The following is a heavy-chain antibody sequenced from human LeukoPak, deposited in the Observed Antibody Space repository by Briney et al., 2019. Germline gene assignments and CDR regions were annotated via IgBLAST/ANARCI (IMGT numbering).Heavy chain of an antibody. CDR1: GFVVGGNY. V-gene: IGHV3-53*01. D-gene: IGHD2-21*02. CDR2: IYSGGST. J-gene: IGHJ6*02. CDR3: ARPTDGDSTRYGMDV. Sequence: GGSLRLSCAASGFVVGGNYMSWVRQAPGKGLEWVSVIYSGGSTYYADPVKGRFSTSRDSSTSTLFLQMDSPRVEDTAMYYCARPTDGDSTRYGMDVWGQGTTVIVSS.